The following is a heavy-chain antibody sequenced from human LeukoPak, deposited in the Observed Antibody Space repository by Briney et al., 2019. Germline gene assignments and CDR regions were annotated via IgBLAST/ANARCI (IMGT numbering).Heavy chain of an antibody. V-gene: IGHV3-49*04. CDR2: IRTEDYDGAT. J-gene: IGHJ6*03. CDR3: TRIFGYYYFYMDV. D-gene: IGHD3-16*01. Sequence: PGGSLRLSCAASGFTFGDYAMSWVRQAPGKGLEWVGLIRTEDYDGATDYGASVKGRFTISRDDSKNIAYLQMNSLNTEDTGIYFCTRIFGYYYFYMDVWGKGTTVIVSS. CDR1: GFTFGDYA.